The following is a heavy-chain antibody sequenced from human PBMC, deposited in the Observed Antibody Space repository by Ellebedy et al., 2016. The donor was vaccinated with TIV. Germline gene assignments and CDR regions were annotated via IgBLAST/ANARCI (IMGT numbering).Heavy chain of an antibody. CDR1: GGTFSSYA. CDR2: IIPIRGIA. Sequence: AASVKVSCKASGGTFSSYAISWVQQAPGRGLEWMGRIIPIRGIANYAKKFQGRVTITAEKSTSTAYMELSSLRSEDTAVYYCARGICCSGNYYPYWFDPWGQGTLVTVSS. D-gene: IGHD3-10*02. J-gene: IGHJ5*02. CDR3: ARGICCSGNYYPYWFDP. V-gene: IGHV1-69*04.